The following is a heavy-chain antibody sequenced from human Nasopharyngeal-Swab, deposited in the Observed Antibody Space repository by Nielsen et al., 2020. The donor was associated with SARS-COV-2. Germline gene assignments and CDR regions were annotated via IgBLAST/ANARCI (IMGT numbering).Heavy chain of an antibody. D-gene: IGHD4-17*01. CDR2: FNHIGST. CDR3: ARGRYYGDYDY. Sequence: SETLSPTFALYGGSSTTYSWIWIRQLPGKGLEWIGEFNHIGSTNYNTYNPSPNRRVTISLPTSENQFSLTLTSVTAADTAIYFCARGRYYGDYDYWGQGALVTVSS. CDR1: GGSSTTYS. V-gene: IGHV4-34*01. J-gene: IGHJ4*02.